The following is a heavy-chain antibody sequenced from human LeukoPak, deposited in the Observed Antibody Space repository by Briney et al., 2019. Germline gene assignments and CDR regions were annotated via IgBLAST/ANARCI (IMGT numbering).Heavy chain of an antibody. CDR2: ISYDGSNK. D-gene: IGHD4-17*01. CDR1: GFTFSSYA. V-gene: IGHV3-30-3*01. CDR3: ARETGSAIGSTDFDY. Sequence: GSLRLSCAASGFTFSSYAMHWVRQAPGKGLEWVAVISYDGSNKYYADSVKGRFTISRDNSKNTLYLQMNSLRAEDTAVYYCARETGSAIGSTDFDYWGQGTLVTVSS. J-gene: IGHJ4*02.